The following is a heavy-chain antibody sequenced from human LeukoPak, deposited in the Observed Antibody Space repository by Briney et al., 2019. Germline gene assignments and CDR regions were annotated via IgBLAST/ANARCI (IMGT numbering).Heavy chain of an antibody. V-gene: IGHV3-33*01. J-gene: IGHJ4*02. CDR2: IWYDGQTK. Sequence: PGGSLRLSCEASGFIFSNYGMHWVRQAPGKGLEWLALIWYDGQTKFYADSVKGRFTISRDNSGNTLFLRMTSLRVEDTAVYYCAREWGRIAVAGGPGYWGQGALVTVSS. D-gene: IGHD6-19*01. CDR1: GFIFSNYG. CDR3: AREWGRIAVAGGPGY.